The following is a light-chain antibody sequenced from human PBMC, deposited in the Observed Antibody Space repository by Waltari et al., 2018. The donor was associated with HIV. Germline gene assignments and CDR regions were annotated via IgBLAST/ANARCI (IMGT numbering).Light chain of an antibody. CDR1: QSVSTSY. V-gene: IGKV3-20*01. CDR2: ATS. J-gene: IGKJ1*01. Sequence: ELVLTPSPGTLSLSPGERATLSCRASQSVSTSYLAWYQHKRGQAPRLLMYATSTRATGIADRFSGSGSETDFTLIIKRLEPDDFAVYYCQHGRTFGQGTKVEIK. CDR3: QHGRT.